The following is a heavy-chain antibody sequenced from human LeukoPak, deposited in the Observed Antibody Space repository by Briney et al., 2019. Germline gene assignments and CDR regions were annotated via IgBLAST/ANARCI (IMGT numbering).Heavy chain of an antibody. CDR1: GFTFDDYA. J-gene: IGHJ4*02. CDR2: ISWNSGYI. Sequence: GGSLRLSCAASGFTFDDYAMHWVRQAPGKGLELVSGISWNSGYIGYEDSVKGRFTISRDNAKNSLYLQMNSLRAEDTALYYCAKGSYGSGSYVDYWGQGTLITVSS. CDR3: AKGSYGSGSYVDY. V-gene: IGHV3-9*01. D-gene: IGHD3-10*01.